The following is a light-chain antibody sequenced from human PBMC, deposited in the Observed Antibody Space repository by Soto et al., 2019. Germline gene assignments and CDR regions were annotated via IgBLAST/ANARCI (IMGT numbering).Light chain of an antibody. Sequence: DIQMTQSPSTLSASVGDRVTITCRASQSINIWLAWYQQKPGRAPKLLLYTASTLKSGVPSRFSGSGSGTEFTLTISSLQPDDFATYYCQHYNSYSEAFGQGTKVDI. V-gene: IGKV1-5*03. CDR1: QSINIW. CDR3: QHYNSYSEA. CDR2: TAS. J-gene: IGKJ1*01.